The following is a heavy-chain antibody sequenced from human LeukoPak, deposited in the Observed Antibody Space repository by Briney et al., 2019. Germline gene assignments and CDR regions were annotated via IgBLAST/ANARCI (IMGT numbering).Heavy chain of an antibody. J-gene: IGHJ3*01. D-gene: IGHD6-13*01. V-gene: IGHV5-51*01. CDR2: IYPGDSDT. Sequence: GESLKISCKASGCSFTTYWIGWVRQMPGKGLEWIGIIYPGDSDTRYSPSFQGQVTISADKSISTAYLQWRSLKASDTSMYYCARRTAAAVSDGFDLWGQGTMVTVSS. CDR3: ARRTAAAVSDGFDL. CDR1: GCSFTTYW.